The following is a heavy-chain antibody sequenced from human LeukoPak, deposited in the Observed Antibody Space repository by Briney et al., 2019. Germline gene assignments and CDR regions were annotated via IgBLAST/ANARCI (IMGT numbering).Heavy chain of an antibody. D-gene: IGHD1-26*01. CDR3: AKASLEWELPDFDY. CDR2: ISYDGSNK. CDR1: GFTFSSYG. J-gene: IGHJ4*02. Sequence: GRSLRLSCAASGFTFSSYGMHWVRQAPGKGLEWVAVISYDGSNKYYADSVKGRFTISRDNSKNTLYLQMNSLRAEDTAVYYCAKASLEWELPDFDYWGQGTLVTVSS. V-gene: IGHV3-30*18.